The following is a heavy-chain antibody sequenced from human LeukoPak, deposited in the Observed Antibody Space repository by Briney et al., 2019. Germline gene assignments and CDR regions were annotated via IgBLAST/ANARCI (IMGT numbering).Heavy chain of an antibody. V-gene: IGHV3-23*01. CDR2: ISSAGGIPT. CDR3: AKLPHSRGGSYFDY. J-gene: IGHJ4*02. D-gene: IGHD3-10*01. CDR1: GFTFSSYA. Sequence: PGGSLRLSCAASGFTFSSYAMSWARQAPGKGLEWVSTISSAGGIPTYYADSVKGRFTISRDNSKNTVYLQMNNLRAEDTAVYYCAKLPHSRGGSYFDYWGQGTLVTVSS.